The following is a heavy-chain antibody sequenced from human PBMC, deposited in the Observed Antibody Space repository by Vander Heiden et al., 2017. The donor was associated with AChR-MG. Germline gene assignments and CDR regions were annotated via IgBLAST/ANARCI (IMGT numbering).Heavy chain of an antibody. CDR3: ARVVVPAAGYYYYYYMDV. J-gene: IGHJ6*03. CDR1: GGSISSGGYS. Sequence: QLQLQESGSGLVKPSQTLSLTCAVSGGSISSGGYSWSWIRQPPGKGLEWIGYIYHSGSTYYNPSLKSRVTISVDRSKNQFSLKLSSVTAADTAVYYCARVVVPAAGYYYYYYMDVWGKGTTVTVSS. D-gene: IGHD2-2*01. V-gene: IGHV4-30-2*01. CDR2: IYHSGST.